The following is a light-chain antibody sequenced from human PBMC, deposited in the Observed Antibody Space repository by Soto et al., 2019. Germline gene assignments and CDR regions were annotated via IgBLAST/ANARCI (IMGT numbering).Light chain of an antibody. CDR2: RNN. Sequence: QSVLPQPPSASGTPGQRVTISCSGSSSNIGSNYVYWYQQLPGTDPKLLIYRNNQRPSGVPDRFSGSKSGTSASLAISGLRSEDEADYYCAAWDDSLSGNVVFGGGTKPTVL. CDR1: SSNIGSNY. V-gene: IGLV1-47*01. CDR3: AAWDDSLSGNVV. J-gene: IGLJ2*01.